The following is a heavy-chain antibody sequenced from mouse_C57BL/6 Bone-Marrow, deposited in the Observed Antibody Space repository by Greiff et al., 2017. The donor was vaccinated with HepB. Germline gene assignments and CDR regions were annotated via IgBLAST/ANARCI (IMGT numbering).Heavy chain of an antibody. D-gene: IGHD3-2*02. V-gene: IGHV1-50*01. CDR2: IDPSDSYT. Sequence: VQLQQPGAELVKPGASVKLSCKASGYTFTSYWMQWVKQRPGQGLEWIGEIDPSDSYTNYNQKFKGKATLTVDTSSSTAYMQLSSLTSEDSAVYYCAYSSGYVGMDYWGQGTSVTVSS. CDR1: GYTFTSYW. J-gene: IGHJ4*01. CDR3: AYSSGYVGMDY.